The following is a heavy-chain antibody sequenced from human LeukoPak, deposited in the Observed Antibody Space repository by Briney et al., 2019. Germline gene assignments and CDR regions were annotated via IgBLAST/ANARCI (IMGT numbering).Heavy chain of an antibody. CDR3: ARRGYSSGWYFFDY. V-gene: IGHV3-74*01. CDR2: INDEGSTT. J-gene: IGHJ4*02. D-gene: IGHD6-19*01. CDR1: GFTFSSYW. Sequence: PGGSLRLSCAASGFTFSSYWMHWVRQAPGKGLVWVSRINDEGSTTSYPASVRRGPTISRDNAKNTLYLQMNSLRAEDTAVYYCARRGYSSGWYFFDYWGQGTLVTVSS.